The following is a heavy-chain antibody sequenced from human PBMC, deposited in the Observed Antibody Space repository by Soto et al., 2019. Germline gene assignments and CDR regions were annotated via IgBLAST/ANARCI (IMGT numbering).Heavy chain of an antibody. J-gene: IGHJ6*02. Sequence: QVQLQQWGAGLLKPSETLSLTCAVYGGSFSGYYWSWIRQPPGKGLEWIGEINHSGITNYNPSLKSRATITVNTSKNKSSLMLSSVTAADAAVYYCARAPDFGGYYYGMDVWGRGTTVTVSS. V-gene: IGHV4-34*01. D-gene: IGHD3-3*01. CDR3: ARAPDFGGYYYGMDV. CDR2: INHSGIT. CDR1: GGSFSGYY.